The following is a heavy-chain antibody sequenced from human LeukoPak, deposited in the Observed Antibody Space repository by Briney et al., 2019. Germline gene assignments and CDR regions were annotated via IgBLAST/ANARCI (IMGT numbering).Heavy chain of an antibody. Sequence: SETLSLTCTVSGGSISSYYWSWIRQPPGKGLEWIGYIYTSGSTNYNPSLKSRVTISVDTSKNQFPLKLSSVTAADTAVYYCARQGCSSTSCYYFDYWGQGTLVTVSS. CDR2: IYTSGST. CDR3: ARQGCSSTSCYYFDY. D-gene: IGHD2-2*01. J-gene: IGHJ4*02. V-gene: IGHV4-4*09. CDR1: GGSISSYY.